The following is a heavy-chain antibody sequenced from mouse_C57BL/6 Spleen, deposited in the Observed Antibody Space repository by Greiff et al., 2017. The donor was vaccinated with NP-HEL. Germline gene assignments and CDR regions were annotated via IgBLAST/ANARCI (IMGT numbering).Heavy chain of an antibody. CDR1: GYTFTSYW. Sequence: VKLQQPGAELVKPGASVKLSCKASGYTFTSYWMHWVKQRPGQGLEWIGMIHPNSGSTNYNEKFKSKATLTVDKSSSTAYMQLSSLTSEDSAVYYCAITTVVEYYFDYWGQGTTLTVSS. CDR2: IHPNSGST. D-gene: IGHD1-1*01. J-gene: IGHJ2*01. V-gene: IGHV1-64*01. CDR3: AITTVVEYYFDY.